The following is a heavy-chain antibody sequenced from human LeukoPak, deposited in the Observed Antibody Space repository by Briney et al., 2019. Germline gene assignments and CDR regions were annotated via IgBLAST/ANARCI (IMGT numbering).Heavy chain of an antibody. Sequence: GGSLRLSCAASGFTFSSYGMHWVRQAPGKGLEWVAFIRYDGSNKYYADSVKGRFTISRDNSKNTLYLQMNSLRPEDTAVYYCAKDRTGPAEHWGQGTLVTVSS. CDR3: AKDRTGPAEH. CDR2: IRYDGSNK. V-gene: IGHV3-30*02. CDR1: GFTFSSYG. J-gene: IGHJ1*01.